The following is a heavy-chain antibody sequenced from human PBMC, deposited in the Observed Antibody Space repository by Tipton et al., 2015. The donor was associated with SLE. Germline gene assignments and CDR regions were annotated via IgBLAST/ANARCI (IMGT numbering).Heavy chain of an antibody. J-gene: IGHJ5*02. D-gene: IGHD3-16*01. V-gene: IGHV4-39*07. CDR1: GDSITSITRTNW. CDR3: ARVQAYEGFDP. Sequence: TLSLTCTVSGDSITSITRTNWWSWVRQPPGKGLEWIGSIYYSGSTYYNPSLKSRVTISVDTSKNQFSLKLSSATAADTAVYYCARVQAYEGFDPWGQGTLVTVSS. CDR2: IYYSGST.